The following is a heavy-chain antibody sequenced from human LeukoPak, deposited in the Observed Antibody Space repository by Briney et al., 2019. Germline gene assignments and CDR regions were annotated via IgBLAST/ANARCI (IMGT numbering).Heavy chain of an antibody. CDR2: IYYSGST. D-gene: IGHD6-19*01. Sequence: SETLSLTCTVSGGSISSYYWNWIRQPPGKGLEWIGYIYYSGSTNYNPSLKSRVTITVDTSKNQFSLKLSSVTAADTAVYYCARGGWYPESFQHWGQGALVTVSS. CDR3: ARGGWYPESFQH. V-gene: IGHV4-59*01. J-gene: IGHJ1*01. CDR1: GGSISSYY.